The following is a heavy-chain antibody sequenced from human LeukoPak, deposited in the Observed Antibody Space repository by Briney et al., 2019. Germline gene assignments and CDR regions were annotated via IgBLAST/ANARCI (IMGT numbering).Heavy chain of an antibody. CDR2: IYPGGNT. V-gene: IGHV3-66*01. J-gene: IGHJ6*02. Sequence: PGGSLRLSCVASGLIVSSNCLSWVRQAPGKGLEWVSVIYPGGNTYYGDSVRGRFTISRDNSKNTVYLQMNSLRAEDTAVYYCARRISTSWYEDWGQGTTVIVSS. D-gene: IGHD6-13*01. CDR1: GLIVSSNC. CDR3: ARRISTSWYED.